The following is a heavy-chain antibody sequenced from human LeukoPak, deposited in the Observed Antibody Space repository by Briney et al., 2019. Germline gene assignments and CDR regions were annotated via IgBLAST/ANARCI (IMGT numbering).Heavy chain of an antibody. J-gene: IGHJ5*02. CDR2: IYYSGST. Sequence: LRLSCTASGFSFSDYYMSWVRQPPGKGLEWIGYIYYSGSTYYNPSLKSRVTISVDTPKNQFSLKLSSVTAADTAVYYCARGAMVRGVAGNWFDPWGQGTLVTVSS. V-gene: IGHV4-30-4*08. CDR3: ARGAMVRGVAGNWFDP. CDR1: GFSFSDYY. D-gene: IGHD3-10*01.